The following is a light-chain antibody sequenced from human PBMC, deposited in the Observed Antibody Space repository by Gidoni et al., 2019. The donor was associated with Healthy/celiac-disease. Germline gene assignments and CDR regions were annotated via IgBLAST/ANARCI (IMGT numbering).Light chain of an antibody. Sequence: DIQMTQSPSSLSASVGDRVTITCRAIQSISSYLNWYQQKPGNAPKLLIYAASSLQSGVPSRFSGSGSGTDFTLTISSLQPEDFATYYCQQSYSTPWTFGQGTKVEIK. CDR1: QSISSY. V-gene: IGKV1-39*01. CDR2: AAS. J-gene: IGKJ1*01. CDR3: QQSYSTPWT.